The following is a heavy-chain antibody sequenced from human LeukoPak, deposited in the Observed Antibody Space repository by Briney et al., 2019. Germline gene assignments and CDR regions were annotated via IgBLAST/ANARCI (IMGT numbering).Heavy chain of an antibody. J-gene: IGHJ4*02. D-gene: IGHD3-22*01. CDR2: IYYGGST. V-gene: IGHV4-31*03. CDR3: ARDRIVGAVDY. CDR1: GGSISSGGYY. Sequence: ASQTLSLTCTVSGGSISSGGYYWSWIRQHPGKGLEWIGYIYYGGSTYYNPSLKSRVTISVDTSKNQFSLKLSSVTAADTAVYYCARDRIVGAVDYWGQGTLVTVSS.